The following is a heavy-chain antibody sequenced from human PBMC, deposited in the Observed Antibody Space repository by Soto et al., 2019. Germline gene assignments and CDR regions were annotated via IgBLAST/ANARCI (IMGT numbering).Heavy chain of an antibody. Sequence: QVQLVQSGAEVKKPGASVKVFCKASGYTFTGYYMHWVRQAPGQGREWMGWINPNSGGTDYAQKFQGWVTMTRETSISRAYMELRRLSSDDTAVYSCARDRLLGFVVGYYGMDVWGQGTTVSVSS. V-gene: IGHV1-2*04. CDR3: ARDRLLGFVVGYYGMDV. J-gene: IGHJ6*02. CDR2: INPNSGGT. CDR1: GYTFTGYY. D-gene: IGHD2-15*01.